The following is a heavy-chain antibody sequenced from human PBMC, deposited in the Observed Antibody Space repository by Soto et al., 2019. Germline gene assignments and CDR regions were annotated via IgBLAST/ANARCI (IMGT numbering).Heavy chain of an antibody. Sequence: EVQLVESGGGLVQPGRSMRLSCAASGFTFDDYAMHWVRQAQGKGLEWVSGISWNSGSIGYADSVKGRFTISRDNAKNSLYLQMNSLRAEDTALYYCAKATNYDFWSGYKTYFDYWGQGTLVTVCS. CDR2: ISWNSGSI. J-gene: IGHJ4*02. CDR1: GFTFDDYA. V-gene: IGHV3-9*01. CDR3: AKATNYDFWSGYKTYFDY. D-gene: IGHD3-3*01.